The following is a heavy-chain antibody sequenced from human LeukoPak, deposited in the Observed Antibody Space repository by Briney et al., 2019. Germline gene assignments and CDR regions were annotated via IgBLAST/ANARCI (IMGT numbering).Heavy chain of an antibody. D-gene: IGHD2-2*01. CDR3: ARGIVVVPAASPTHFDY. CDR2: INHSGST. J-gene: IGHJ4*02. Sequence: SSETLSLTCAVYGGSFSGYYWSWIRQPPGKGPEWIGEINHSGSTNYNPSLKSRVTISVDTSKNQFSLKLSSVTAADTAVYYCARGIVVVPAASPTHFDYWGQGTLVTVSS. V-gene: IGHV4-34*01. CDR1: GGSFSGYY.